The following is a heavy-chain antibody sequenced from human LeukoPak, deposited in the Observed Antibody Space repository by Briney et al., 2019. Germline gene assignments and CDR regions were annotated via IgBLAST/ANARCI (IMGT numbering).Heavy chain of an antibody. V-gene: IGHV1-2*02. CDR3: ARGCDIVVVPAAVNWFDP. CDR2: INPNSGGT. Sequence: ASVKVSCTASGYTFTGYYMHWVRQAPGQGLEWMGWINPNSGGTNYAQKFQGRVTMTRDTSISTAYMELSRLRSDDTAVYYCARGCDIVVVPAAVNWFDPWGQGTLVTVSS. J-gene: IGHJ5*02. CDR1: GYTFTGYY. D-gene: IGHD2-2*01.